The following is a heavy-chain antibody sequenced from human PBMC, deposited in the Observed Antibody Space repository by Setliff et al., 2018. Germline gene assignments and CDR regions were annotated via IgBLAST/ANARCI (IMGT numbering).Heavy chain of an antibody. CDR2: INPGDSDT. V-gene: IGHV5-51*01. D-gene: IGHD3-16*01. CDR3: ASPGRDNLASPFDAFGI. Sequence: ESLKISWRCSGYTFTNYWIAWVRQLPGKGLEWMGIINPGDSDTRHSPSFQGQVTISADKSTSTAYLHWGSLKASDTAIYYCASPGRDNLASPFDAFGIWGQGTKVTVSS. J-gene: IGHJ3*02. CDR1: GYTFTNYW.